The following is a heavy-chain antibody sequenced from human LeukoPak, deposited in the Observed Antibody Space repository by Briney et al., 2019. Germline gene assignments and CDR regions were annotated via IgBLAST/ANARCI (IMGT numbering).Heavy chain of an antibody. CDR3: ARDRDDPEFFDH. CDR1: GGSSSTYY. Sequence: PFETLCLTCTVSGGSSSTYYWSWIRQPPGKGLEWIGYIDYSGSTNYNPSLKSRVTISVDTSKNQFSLKLSSVTAADTAVYFCARDRDDPEFFDHWGRGTLVTVSS. V-gene: IGHV4-59*01. D-gene: IGHD3-10*01. CDR2: IDYSGST. J-gene: IGHJ2*01.